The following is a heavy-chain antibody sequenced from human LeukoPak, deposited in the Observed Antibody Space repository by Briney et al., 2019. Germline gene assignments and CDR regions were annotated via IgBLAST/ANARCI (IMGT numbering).Heavy chain of an antibody. Sequence: PGGSLRLSCAASGFTFSSYAMHWVRQAPGKGLEWVAVISYDGSNKYCADSVKGRFTISRDNSKNTLYLQMNSLRAEDTAVYYCARSQRDGDSIDYWGQGTLVTVSS. J-gene: IGHJ4*02. CDR1: GFTFSSYA. CDR2: ISYDGSNK. CDR3: ARSQRDGDSIDY. V-gene: IGHV3-30-3*01. D-gene: IGHD4-17*01.